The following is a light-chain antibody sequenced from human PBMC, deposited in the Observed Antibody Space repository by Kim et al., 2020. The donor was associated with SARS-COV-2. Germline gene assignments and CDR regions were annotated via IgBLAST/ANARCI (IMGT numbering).Light chain of an antibody. CDR1: QSISSY. CDR3: QQSYSIPYT. CDR2: AAS. V-gene: IGKV1-39*01. Sequence: DIQMTQSPSSLSASVGDRVTITCRASQSISSYLNWYQQKPVKAPKFLIYAASSLQSGVPSRFSGSGSGTDFTLIISSLQPEDFATYYCQQSYSIPYTFGQGTKLEI. J-gene: IGKJ2*01.